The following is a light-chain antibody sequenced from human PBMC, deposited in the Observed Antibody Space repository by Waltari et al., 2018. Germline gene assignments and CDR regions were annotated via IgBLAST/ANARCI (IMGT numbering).Light chain of an antibody. Sequence: QSVLTQPPSVSAAPGQSVAISCSGSSSNIGLNSISWYQQLPRTAPQLHIYDNNQRPSGIPDRFSGSKSGTSATLDITGLQTGDEAEYYCGTWDSSLGGAVFGGGTDLTVI. CDR3: GTWDSSLGGAV. J-gene: IGLJ3*02. V-gene: IGLV1-51*01. CDR1: SSNIGLNS. CDR2: DNN.